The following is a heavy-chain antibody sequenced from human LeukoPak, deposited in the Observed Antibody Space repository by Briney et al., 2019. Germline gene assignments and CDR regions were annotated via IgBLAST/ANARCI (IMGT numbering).Heavy chain of an antibody. CDR3: AKPHYYDSSGYYYVDYFDY. V-gene: IGHV3-23*01. J-gene: IGHJ4*02. CDR2: ST. D-gene: IGHD3-22*01. Sequence: STYYADSVKGRFTISRDNSKNTLYLQMNSLRAEDTAVYYCAKPHYYDSSGYYYVDYFDYWGQGTLVTVSS.